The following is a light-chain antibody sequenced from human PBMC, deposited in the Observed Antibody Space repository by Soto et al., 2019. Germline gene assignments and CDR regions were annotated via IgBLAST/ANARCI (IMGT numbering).Light chain of an antibody. CDR2: GAS. Sequence: EIVLTQSPATLSLSPGERATLSCRASQSVSNYLAWYQQKPGQAPRLLIYGASNRATGIPARFSGSGSGTDFTLTITSLEPEVFAVYYGQHRSPWPPGATFGPGTKVNVK. CDR3: QHRSPWPPGAT. CDR1: QSVSNY. J-gene: IGKJ3*01. V-gene: IGKV3-11*01.